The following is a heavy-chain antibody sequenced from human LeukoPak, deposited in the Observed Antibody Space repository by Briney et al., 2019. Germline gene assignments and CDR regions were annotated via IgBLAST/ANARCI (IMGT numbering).Heavy chain of an antibody. CDR3: ARAVGWGVIIANAFDI. V-gene: IGHV1-24*01. D-gene: IGHD3-10*01. CDR1: GYTLTELS. Sequence: ASVKVSCKVSGYTLTELSMHWVRQAPGKGLEWMGGFDPEDGETIYAQKFQGRVTMTRDMSTSTVYMELSSLRSEDTAVYYCARAVGWGVIIANAFDIWGQGTMVTVSS. CDR2: FDPEDGET. J-gene: IGHJ3*02.